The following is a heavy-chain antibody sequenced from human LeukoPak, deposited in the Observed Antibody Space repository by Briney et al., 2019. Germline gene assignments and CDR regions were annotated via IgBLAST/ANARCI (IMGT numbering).Heavy chain of an antibody. V-gene: IGHV3-30*02. Sequence: GGSLRLSCAASGFIFSTYGIHWVRQAPGKGLEWVAFLRYDGSKTQYVDSVKGRFTVSREQSKNTLYLQMNSLRFEDTAVYYCVKDFVGWQQLSTGPFDFWGQGTPVTVSS. CDR1: GFIFSTYG. J-gene: IGHJ4*02. CDR3: VKDFVGWQQLSTGPFDF. D-gene: IGHD5-24*01. CDR2: LRYDGSKT.